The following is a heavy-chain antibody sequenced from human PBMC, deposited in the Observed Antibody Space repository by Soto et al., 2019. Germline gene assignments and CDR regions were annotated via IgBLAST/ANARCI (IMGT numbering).Heavy chain of an antibody. V-gene: IGHV3-74*01. CDR3: ARDLGGYASH. CDR2: INTDGSTT. CDR1: GFTFSNHW. D-gene: IGHD3-16*01. J-gene: IGHJ4*02. Sequence: EVQLVESGGGLVQPGGSLRLSCAASGFTFSNHWMHWVRQAPGKGPVWVSRINTDGSTTNYADSVKGRFTISRDNSKNTLYLQTNSLGAEDTAVYYFARDLGGYASHWGQGTLVTVSS.